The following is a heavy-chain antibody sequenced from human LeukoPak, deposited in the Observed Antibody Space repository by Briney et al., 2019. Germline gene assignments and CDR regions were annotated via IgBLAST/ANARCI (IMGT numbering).Heavy chain of an antibody. Sequence: SETLSLTRAVYGASFSANYWIWIRQPPGKGLEWIGEINHSGTITYKPSLKSRLTISADTSKNQFSLKLSSVTAADTAVYYCARYCGSENYCISYWGQGTLVTVSS. V-gene: IGHV4-34*01. CDR1: GASFSANY. CDR3: ARYCGSENYCISY. J-gene: IGHJ4*01. CDR2: INHSGTI. D-gene: IGHD3-10*01.